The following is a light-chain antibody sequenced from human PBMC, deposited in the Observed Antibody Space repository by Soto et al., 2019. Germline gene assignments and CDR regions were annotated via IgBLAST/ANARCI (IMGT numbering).Light chain of an antibody. CDR3: EKYNGALWT. J-gene: IGKJ1*01. CDR2: AAS. Sequence: DIQLTQSPSSLSASVGDRVTITCRASQGISNYVAWYQQKPGKVPKLLIYAASALQLGVPSRFSGSGSGTDFTLTISSLQHEDVATYYCEKYNGALWTFGQGTKVEIK. V-gene: IGKV1-27*01. CDR1: QGISNY.